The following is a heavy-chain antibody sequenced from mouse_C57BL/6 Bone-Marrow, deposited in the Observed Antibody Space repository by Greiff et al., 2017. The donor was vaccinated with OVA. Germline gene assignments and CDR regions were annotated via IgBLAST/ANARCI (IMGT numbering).Heavy chain of an antibody. J-gene: IGHJ1*03. Sequence: QVTLKESDAELVKPGASVKISCKVSGYTFTDHTIHWMKQRPEQGLEWIGYIYPRDGSTKYNEKFKGKATLTADKSSSTAYMQLNSLTSEDSAVYFCANYDYDGDWYFDVWGTGTTVTVSS. CDR1: GYTFTDHT. CDR2: IYPRDGST. D-gene: IGHD2-4*01. V-gene: IGHV1-78*01. CDR3: ANYDYDGDWYFDV.